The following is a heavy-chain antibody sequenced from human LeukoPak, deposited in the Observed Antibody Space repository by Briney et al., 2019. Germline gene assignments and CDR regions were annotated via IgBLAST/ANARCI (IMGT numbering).Heavy chain of an antibody. J-gene: IGHJ5*02. CDR1: GFTFSSYE. CDR2: ISSSGSTI. D-gene: IGHD1-26*01. CDR3: AREFYRGFDP. V-gene: IGHV3-48*03. Sequence: PGGSLRLSCAASGFTFSSYEMNWVRQAPGKGLEWVSYISSSGSTIYYADSVKGRFTISRDNAKNSLYLQMNSLRAEDTAVYYCAREFYRGFDPWGQGTLVTVSS.